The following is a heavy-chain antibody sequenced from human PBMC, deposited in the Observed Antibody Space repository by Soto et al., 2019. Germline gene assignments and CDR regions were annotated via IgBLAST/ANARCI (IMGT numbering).Heavy chain of an antibody. CDR3: ASGAGITICGVVPPEMDV. D-gene: IGHD3-3*01. V-gene: IGHV1-69*13. Sequence: GAPVEVSCKASGGTVNSYAIGWARQDPGQGLEWMGGIIPIFGTANYAQKFQGRVTITADESTSTAYMELSSLRSEDTAVYYCASGAGITICGVVPPEMDVWGQGTTVTVSS. CDR1: GGTVNSYA. J-gene: IGHJ6*02. CDR2: IIPIFGTA.